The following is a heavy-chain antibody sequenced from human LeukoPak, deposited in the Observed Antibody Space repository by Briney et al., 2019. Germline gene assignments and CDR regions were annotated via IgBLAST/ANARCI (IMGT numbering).Heavy chain of an antibody. CDR1: GYTFTGYY. Sequence: GASVKVSCKASGYTFTGYYMHWVRQAPGQGLEWMGWINPNSGGTNYAQKFQGWVTMTRDTSISTAYMELSRLRSDDTAVYYCARDGALGVVVPAAIYFGMDVWGQGTTVTVSS. D-gene: IGHD2-2*01. V-gene: IGHV1-2*04. J-gene: IGHJ6*02. CDR3: ARDGALGVVVPAAIYFGMDV. CDR2: INPNSGGT.